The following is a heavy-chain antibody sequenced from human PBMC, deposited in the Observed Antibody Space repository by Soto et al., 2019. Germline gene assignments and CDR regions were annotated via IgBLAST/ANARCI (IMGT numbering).Heavy chain of an antibody. CDR3: ARLGNYYDSSGYYGYFDY. J-gene: IGHJ4*02. D-gene: IGHD3-22*01. CDR1: GGSISSSSYY. V-gene: IGHV4-39*01. CDR2: IYYSGST. Sequence: SETLSLTCTVSGGSISSSSYYWGWIRQPPGKGLEWIGSIYYSGSTYYNPSLKSRVTISVDPSKNQFSLKLSSVTAADTAVYYCARLGNYYDSSGYYGYFDYWGQGTLVTVSS.